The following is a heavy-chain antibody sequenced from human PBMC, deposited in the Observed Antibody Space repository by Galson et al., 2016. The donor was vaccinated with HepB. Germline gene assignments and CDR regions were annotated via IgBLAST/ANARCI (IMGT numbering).Heavy chain of an antibody. V-gene: IGHV1-18*01. Sequence: SVKVSCKASGYTFTDYGISWVRQAPGQGLEWMGWISAHNGDTEYAQKLQGRATMTTDTSTSTAYMELRSLRSDDTAVYYCARDSIAAAGFPYYYYGMDVWGQGTTVTVSS. D-gene: IGHD6-13*01. CDR1: GYTFTDYG. CDR2: ISAHNGDT. J-gene: IGHJ6*02. CDR3: ARDSIAAAGFPYYYYGMDV.